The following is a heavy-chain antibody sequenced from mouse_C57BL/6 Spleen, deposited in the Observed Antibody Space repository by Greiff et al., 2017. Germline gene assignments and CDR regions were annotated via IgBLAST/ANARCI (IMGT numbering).Heavy chain of an antibody. J-gene: IGHJ4*01. D-gene: IGHD2-1*01. Sequence: LVESGAELARPGASVKLSCKASGYTFTSYGISWVKQRTGQGLEWIGEIYPRSGNTYYNEKFKGKATLTADKSSSTAYMELRSLTSEDSAVYFCARWGNYEAMDYWGQGTSVTVSS. CDR1: GYTFTSYG. CDR2: IYPRSGNT. V-gene: IGHV1-81*01. CDR3: ARWGNYEAMDY.